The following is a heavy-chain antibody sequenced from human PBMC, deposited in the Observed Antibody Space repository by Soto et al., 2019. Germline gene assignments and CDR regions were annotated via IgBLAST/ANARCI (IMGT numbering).Heavy chain of an antibody. D-gene: IGHD6-13*01. CDR3: ARDDRAAAAGTTYYFDY. CDR1: GYIFTNYG. V-gene: IGHV1-18*01. CDR2: ISPYDGNT. Sequence: QVQLVQSEAEVKKPGASVKVSCKASGYIFTNYGLSWVRQAPGQGLEWMAWISPYDGNTHNAQKLQGRVTVTTDTSTGTAHMERRSLRFDDTAVYFCARDDRAAAAGTTYYFDYWGQGTLVTVSS. J-gene: IGHJ4*02.